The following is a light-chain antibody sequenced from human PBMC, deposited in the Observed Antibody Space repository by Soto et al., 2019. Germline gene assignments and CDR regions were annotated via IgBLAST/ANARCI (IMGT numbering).Light chain of an antibody. CDR2: DVT. V-gene: IGLV2-14*01. J-gene: IGLJ2*01. CDR3: CSYTTSNTLV. Sequence: QSALIQPASVSGSPGQSITISCSETSSHVGGYNFVSWYQRHPGKAPKLMIYDVTNRPSGVSNRFSGSKSGNTASLTISGLQAEDEADYYCCSYTTSNTLVFGGGTKLTVL. CDR1: SSHVGGYNF.